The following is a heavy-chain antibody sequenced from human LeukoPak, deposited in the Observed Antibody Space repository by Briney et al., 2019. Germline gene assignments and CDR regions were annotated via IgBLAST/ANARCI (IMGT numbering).Heavy chain of an antibody. D-gene: IGHD3-10*01. Sequence: GGSLRLSCAASGFTFSSYAMHWVRQAPGKGLEWVAVISYDGSNKYYADSVKGRFTISRDNSKNTLYLQMNSLRAEDTAVYYCAREMVRGDFDYWGQGTLVTVSS. CDR3: AREMVRGDFDY. J-gene: IGHJ4*02. CDR2: ISYDGSNK. CDR1: GFTFSSYA. V-gene: IGHV3-30*04.